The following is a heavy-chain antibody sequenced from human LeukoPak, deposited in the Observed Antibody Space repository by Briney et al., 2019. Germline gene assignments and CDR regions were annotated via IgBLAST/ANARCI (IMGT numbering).Heavy chain of an antibody. J-gene: IGHJ6*02. D-gene: IGHD6-13*01. CDR2: ISYSGST. CDR3: AGDKKIPAGDSDVLDV. V-gene: IGHV4-59*01. Sequence: SETLSLTCTVSGASISSYYWSWIRQPPGKGLELIGFISYSGSTSYNPSLKSRVTISEDTSKNQFSLNLRSVTSADTAVYYCAGDKKIPAGDSDVLDVWGRGTTVTVSS. CDR1: GASISSYY.